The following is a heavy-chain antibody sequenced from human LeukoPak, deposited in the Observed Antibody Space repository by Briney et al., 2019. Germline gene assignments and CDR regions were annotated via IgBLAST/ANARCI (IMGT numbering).Heavy chain of an antibody. V-gene: IGHV3-48*03. CDR2: ISSSGSTI. D-gene: IGHD5-24*01. CDR3: ATEDGYNAFYY. Sequence: GGSLRLSCAASAFTFSSYEMNWVRQAPGKGLEWISYISSSGSTIYYADSVKGRFTISRDNAKNSLYLQMNSLRAEDTAVYYCATEDGYNAFYYWVQGTLVTVSS. J-gene: IGHJ4*02. CDR1: AFTFSSYE.